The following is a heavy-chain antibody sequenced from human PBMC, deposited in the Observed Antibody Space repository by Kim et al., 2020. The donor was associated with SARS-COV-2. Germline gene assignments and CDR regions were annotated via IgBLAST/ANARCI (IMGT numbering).Heavy chain of an antibody. V-gene: IGHV1-18*01. Sequence: ASVKVSCKASGYTFTSYGISWVRQAPGQGLEWMGCISAYNGNTNYAQKLQGRVTMTTDTSTSTAYMELRSLRSDDTAVYYCASHRHYDFWSGYSNYYGMDVWGQGTTVTVSS. J-gene: IGHJ6*02. CDR3: ASHRHYDFWSGYSNYYGMDV. CDR2: ISAYNGNT. CDR1: GYTFTSYG. D-gene: IGHD3-3*01.